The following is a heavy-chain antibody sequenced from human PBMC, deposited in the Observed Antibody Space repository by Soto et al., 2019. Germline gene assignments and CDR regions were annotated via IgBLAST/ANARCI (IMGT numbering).Heavy chain of an antibody. CDR2: ISWNSGRM. Sequence: ESGGGLVQPGRSLRLSCAASGFTFDDYAMHWVRQAPGKGLEWVSSISWNSGRMDYSDSVKGRFTISRDSAKNSLYLQMNSLRAEDTAFYYCTAGVELAAPVHYWGQGTLVTVSS. CDR1: GFTFDDYA. CDR3: TAGVELAAPVHY. D-gene: IGHD1-1*01. J-gene: IGHJ4*02. V-gene: IGHV3-9*01.